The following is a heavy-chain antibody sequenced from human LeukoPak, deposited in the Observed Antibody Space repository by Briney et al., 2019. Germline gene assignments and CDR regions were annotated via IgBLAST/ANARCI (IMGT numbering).Heavy chain of an antibody. V-gene: IGHV3-23*01. CDR1: RFTFSNYA. CDR3: AKEPPQYYDFWSGFWFDP. Sequence: PGGSLRLSCAASRFTFSNYAMSWVRQAPGKGLEWVSAISGGGGSTYYADSVKGRFTIARDNSKNRLYLQMNSLRAEDTAVYYCAKEPPQYYDFWSGFWFDPWGQGTLVTVSS. CDR2: ISGGGGST. J-gene: IGHJ5*02. D-gene: IGHD3-3*01.